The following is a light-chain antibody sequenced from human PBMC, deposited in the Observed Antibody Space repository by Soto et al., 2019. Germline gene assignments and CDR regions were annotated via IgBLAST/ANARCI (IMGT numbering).Light chain of an antibody. J-gene: IGKJ4*01. Sequence: EIVLTQSPGTLSLSQGERATLSCRASENIRSSHLAWYQQKPGQAPRLLIYNTSRRQSGIPDRFSGSGSGTDFILTISRLGPEDFAVYYCQQYSQSVTFGGGTKVEMK. CDR1: ENIRSSH. CDR3: QQYSQSVT. CDR2: NTS. V-gene: IGKV3-20*01.